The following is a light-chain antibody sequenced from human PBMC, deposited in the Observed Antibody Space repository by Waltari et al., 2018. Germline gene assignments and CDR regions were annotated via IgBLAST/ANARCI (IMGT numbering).Light chain of an antibody. V-gene: IGKV3-20*01. CDR1: QSVSSSY. CDR2: GAS. J-gene: IGKJ1*01. Sequence: EIVLTQSPGTLSLSPGERATLSCRASQSVSSSYLAWYQQKPGQAPRLLIYGASSRATDIPDRFSGSGSGTDXTLTISRLEPEDFAVYYCQQYGSSPGTFGQGTKVEIK. CDR3: QQYGSSPGT.